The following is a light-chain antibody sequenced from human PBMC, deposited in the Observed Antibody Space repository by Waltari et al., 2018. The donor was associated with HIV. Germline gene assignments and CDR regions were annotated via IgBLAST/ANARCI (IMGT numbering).Light chain of an antibody. J-gene: IGLJ2*01. CDR3: AAWDDSLSVV. CDR2: RNN. Sequence: QSVLTQPPSASGTPGQRVTISCSGSSSNIGSNYVYWYQQLPGTTPHLRIYRNNPRPAGVPDRFSGSKSGTSASLAISGLRSEDEADYYCAAWDDSLSVVFGGGTKLTVL. V-gene: IGLV1-47*01. CDR1: SSNIGSNY.